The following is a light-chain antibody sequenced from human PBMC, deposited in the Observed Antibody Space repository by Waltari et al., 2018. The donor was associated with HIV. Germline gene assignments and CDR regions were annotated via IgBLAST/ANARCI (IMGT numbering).Light chain of an antibody. V-gene: IGLV1-40*01. CDR3: QSYDSSLSAHYV. CDR2: ANS. Sequence: QSVLTQPPSVSGAPGQRVTISCTGSSSNIGAGYDVHWYQQLPGTAPKLLIYANSNRPSGVPDRFSGSKSGTSASLAITELQAEDEADYYCQSYDSSLSAHYVFGTGTKVTVL. CDR1: SSNIGAGYD. J-gene: IGLJ1*01.